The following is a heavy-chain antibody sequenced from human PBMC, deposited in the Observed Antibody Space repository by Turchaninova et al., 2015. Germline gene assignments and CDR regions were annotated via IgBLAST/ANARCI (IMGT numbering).Heavy chain of an antibody. D-gene: IGHD3-3*01. Sequence: LVESGRGLVKPGGSLRLSCADSGFTFSNAWMSWVRQAPGKGLEWVGRIKSKTDGGTTDYAAPVKGRFTISRDDSKNTLYLQMNSLKTEDTAVYYCTTPITIFGVAKRDYWGQGTLVTVSS. CDR2: IKSKTDGGTT. V-gene: IGHV3-15*01. CDR3: TTPITIFGVAKRDY. CDR1: GFTFSNAW. J-gene: IGHJ4*02.